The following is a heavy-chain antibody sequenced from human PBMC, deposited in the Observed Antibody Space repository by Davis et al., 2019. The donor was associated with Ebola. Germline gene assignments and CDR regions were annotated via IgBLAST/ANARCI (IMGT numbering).Heavy chain of an antibody. D-gene: IGHD2-2*01. Sequence: GESLKISCAASGFTFSSYSMNWVRQAPGKGLEWVSSISSSSSYIYYADSVKGRFTISRDNAKNSLYLQMNSLRAEDTAVYYCARDLVVPAAPKSGMDVWGQGTTVTVSS. V-gene: IGHV3-21*01. J-gene: IGHJ6*02. CDR1: GFTFSSYS. CDR3: ARDLVVPAAPKSGMDV. CDR2: ISSSSSYI.